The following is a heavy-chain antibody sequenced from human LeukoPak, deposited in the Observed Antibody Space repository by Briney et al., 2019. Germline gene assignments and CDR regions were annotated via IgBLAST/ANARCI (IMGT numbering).Heavy chain of an antibody. CDR1: GGSFSDYY. Sequence: SETLSLTCAVYGGSFSDYYWSWIRQPPGKGLEWIGEINHSGSTNYNPSLKSRVTISVDTSKNQFSLKLSSVTAADTAVYYCARSERWFGELSAFDYWGQGTLVTVSS. V-gene: IGHV4-34*09. CDR2: INHSGST. CDR3: ARSERWFGELSAFDY. D-gene: IGHD3-10*01. J-gene: IGHJ4*02.